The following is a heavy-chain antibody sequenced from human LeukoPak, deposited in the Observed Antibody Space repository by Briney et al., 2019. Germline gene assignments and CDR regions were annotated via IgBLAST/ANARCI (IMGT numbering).Heavy chain of an antibody. D-gene: IGHD5-18*01. Sequence: SETLSLTCTVSGYSISSGYYWGWIRQPPGKGLEWIGRIYTSGSTNYNPSLKSRVTMSVDTSKNQFSLKLSSVTAADTAVYYCARGPHVYSYGYGWGQGTLVTVSS. CDR3: ARGPHVYSYGYG. V-gene: IGHV4-38-2*02. CDR1: GYSISSGYY. J-gene: IGHJ4*02. CDR2: IYTSGST.